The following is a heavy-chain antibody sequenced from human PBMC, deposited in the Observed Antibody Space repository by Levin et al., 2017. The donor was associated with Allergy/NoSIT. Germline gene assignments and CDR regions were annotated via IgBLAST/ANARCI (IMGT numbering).Heavy chain of an antibody. CDR3: ARDRSPTY. V-gene: IGHV3-7*01. CDR2: IKQDGSEK. J-gene: IGHJ4*02. Sequence: GESLKISCAVSGFTFSNYWMNWVRQAPGKGLEWVANIKQDGSEKYYVDSVKGRFTISRDNAKNSLYLQMNSLRAEDMAVYYCARDRSPTYWGQGTLVTVSS. D-gene: IGHD3-16*01. CDR1: GFTFSNYW.